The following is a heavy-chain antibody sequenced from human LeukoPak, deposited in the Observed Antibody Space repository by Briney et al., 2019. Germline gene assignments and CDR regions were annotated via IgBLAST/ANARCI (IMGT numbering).Heavy chain of an antibody. CDR3: AKVGRGPYYDYVWGSYRQRLHFDY. Sequence: GRSLRLPCAASGFTFDDYAMHWVRHAPGKGLEWVSHISWNSGSITYADSVKGRFTISRDNAKNSLYLQMNSLRAEDTALYYCAKVGRGPYYDYVWGSYRQRLHFDYWGQGTLVTVSS. V-gene: IGHV3-9*01. D-gene: IGHD3-16*02. CDR1: GFTFDDYA. CDR2: ISWNSGSI. J-gene: IGHJ4*02.